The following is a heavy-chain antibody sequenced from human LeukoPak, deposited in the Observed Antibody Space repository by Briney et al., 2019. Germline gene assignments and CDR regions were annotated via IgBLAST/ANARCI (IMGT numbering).Heavy chain of an antibody. CDR3: ARARGSSSGYCSGGSCVGSYYYYMDV. CDR1: GGSISSSSYY. Sequence: SETLSLTCTVSGGSISSSSYYWGWIRQPPGKGLEWIGSIHYSGSTNYNPSLKSRVTISVDTSKNQFSLKLSSVTAADTAVYYCARARGSSSGYCSGGSCVGSYYYYMDVWGKGTTVTVSS. J-gene: IGHJ6*03. D-gene: IGHD2-15*01. V-gene: IGHV4-39*07. CDR2: IHYSGST.